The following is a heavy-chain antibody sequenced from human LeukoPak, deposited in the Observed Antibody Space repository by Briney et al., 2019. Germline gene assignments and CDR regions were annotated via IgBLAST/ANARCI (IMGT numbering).Heavy chain of an antibody. CDR1: GGTFSNYA. Sequence: GASLKVSCKASGGTFSNYAISWVRQAPGQGLEWMGGIIPIFGTANYAQKFQGRVTITSDESTSTAYMELSSLRSEDTAVYYCARDLGDSFDYWGQGTLVTVSS. V-gene: IGHV1-69*13. CDR2: IIPIFGTA. J-gene: IGHJ4*02. CDR3: ARDLGDSFDY. D-gene: IGHD3-10*01.